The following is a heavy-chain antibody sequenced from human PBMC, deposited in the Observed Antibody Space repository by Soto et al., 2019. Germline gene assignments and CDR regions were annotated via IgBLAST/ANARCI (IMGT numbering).Heavy chain of an antibody. D-gene: IGHD1-26*01. CDR2: ISHDGNNR. J-gene: IGHJ4*02. CDR3: AKEEYRGSSFDH. CDR1: GFTFSRYG. Sequence: QVQLVESGGGVVQPGRSLRLSCAASGFTFSRYGMHWVRQAPGKGLEWVARISHDGNNRFYADSVKGRFTISRDSSKDTLYLQVNSLRPEDTAVFYCAKEEYRGSSFDHWGQGALVTVSS. V-gene: IGHV3-30*18.